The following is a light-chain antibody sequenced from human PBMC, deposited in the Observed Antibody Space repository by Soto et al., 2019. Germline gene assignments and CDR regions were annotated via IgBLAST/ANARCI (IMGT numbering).Light chain of an antibody. Sequence: EIVLTQSPGTLSLSLGEIATLSCRASQSVSSSYLAWYQQRPGQAPRILIYAASSKATGIPDRFSGSGSGTDFTLTFSRLEPEDVAVYYCEYYGTSITLGGGTKVDIK. CDR2: AAS. J-gene: IGKJ4*01. V-gene: IGKV3-20*01. CDR1: QSVSSSY. CDR3: EYYGTSIT.